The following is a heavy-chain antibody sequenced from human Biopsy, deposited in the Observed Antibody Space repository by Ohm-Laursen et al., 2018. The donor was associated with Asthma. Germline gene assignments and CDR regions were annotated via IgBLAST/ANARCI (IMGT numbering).Heavy chain of an antibody. CDR3: ATGPSWTGLEV. Sequence: SDTLSLTWTLHPDTPRDYVYSWIRQPPGKGLEWIGDSRPGEVNTFNPSLKGRLTISMDPSNNQLSLRLTSVTDADSAVYYCATGPSWTGLEVWGQGTTVTVSS. D-gene: IGHD3/OR15-3a*01. V-gene: IGHV4-34*08. CDR2: SRPGEVN. J-gene: IGHJ6*02. CDR1: PDTPRDYV.